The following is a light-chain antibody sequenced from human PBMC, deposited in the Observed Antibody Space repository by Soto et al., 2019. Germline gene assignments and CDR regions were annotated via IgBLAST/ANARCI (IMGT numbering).Light chain of an antibody. CDR1: SSDVGGYNY. CDR3: CSFAGAATLDV. Sequence: QSVLTQPASVSGSPGQSITISCTGTSSDVGGYNYVSWYQQHPGKAPKLMIYEVSNRPSGLSSRFSGSKSGNTASLTISGLQAEDEADYYCCSFAGAATLDVFGTGTKLTVL. CDR2: EVS. V-gene: IGLV2-14*01. J-gene: IGLJ1*01.